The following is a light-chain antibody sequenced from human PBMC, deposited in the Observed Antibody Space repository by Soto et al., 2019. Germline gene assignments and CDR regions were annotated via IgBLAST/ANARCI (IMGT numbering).Light chain of an antibody. CDR2: GVS. CDR3: QQYSSFPLT. V-gene: IGKV3-15*01. CDR1: QSVSSN. Sequence: EVVITQSPATLSVTTGERATLSCRASQSVSSNLAWYQQKPGQAPRLLIYGVSTRATGIPARFSGSGSGTEFTLTISSLQPGDFATYYCQQYSSFPLTFGGRTKVDIK. J-gene: IGKJ4*01.